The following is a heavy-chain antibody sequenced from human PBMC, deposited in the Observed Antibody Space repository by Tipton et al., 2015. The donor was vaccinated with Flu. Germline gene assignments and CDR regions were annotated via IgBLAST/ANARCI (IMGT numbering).Heavy chain of an antibody. Sequence: SLRLSCAASGFSFSKYGLHWVRQAPGKGLEWVAVISEDGRSKYYADSVRGRFTVSRDDSKNMLYLQMNSLRDEDSAMYYCTHRWFGGLSLHYSGFDVWGQGTSVAVSS. D-gene: IGHD3-10*01. CDR2: ISEDGRSK. CDR1: GFSFSKYG. CDR3: THRWFGGLSLHYSGFDV. V-gene: IGHV3-30*03. J-gene: IGHJ6*02.